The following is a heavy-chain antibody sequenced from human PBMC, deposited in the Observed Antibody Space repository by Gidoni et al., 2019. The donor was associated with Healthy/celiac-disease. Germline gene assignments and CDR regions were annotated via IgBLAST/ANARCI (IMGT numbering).Heavy chain of an antibody. Sequence: QVQLVQSGAEVTKPVASVKVSFTASGYHFTSYGISWVRQAPGQGLRWMGWTSASNGNTNYAKKLQGRVTMTTDTSTSTAYMELRSLRSDDTAVYYCAREWPGYCSGGSCYGALNYWGQGTLVTVSS. V-gene: IGHV1-18*04. D-gene: IGHD2-15*01. CDR2: TSASNGNT. J-gene: IGHJ4*02. CDR1: GYHFTSYG. CDR3: AREWPGYCSGGSCYGALNY.